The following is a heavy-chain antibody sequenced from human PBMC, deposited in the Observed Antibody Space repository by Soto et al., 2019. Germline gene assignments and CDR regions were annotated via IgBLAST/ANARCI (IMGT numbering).Heavy chain of an antibody. CDR3: ARGIIYGGAAAGYSWFDP. D-gene: IGHD6-13*01. Sequence: QVQLVQSGAEVKKPGASVKVSCKASGYTFTSYGISWVRQAPGQGLEWMGWISAYNGNTNYAQKLQGRVTMTTDTSPSTAYMELRNLRSDDMAVYYCARGIIYGGAAAGYSWFDPWGQGTLVTVSS. V-gene: IGHV1-18*03. CDR1: GYTFTSYG. CDR2: ISAYNGNT. J-gene: IGHJ5*02.